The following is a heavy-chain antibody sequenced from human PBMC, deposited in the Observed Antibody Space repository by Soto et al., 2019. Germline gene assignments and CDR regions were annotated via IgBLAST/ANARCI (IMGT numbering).Heavy chain of an antibody. CDR2: IWYDGSNK. Sequence: HPGGSLRLSCVASGFTFSSYGMHWIRQAPGKGLEWVAVIWYDGSNKYYADSVKGRFTISRDNSKNTLYLQMNSLRAEDTAVYYCASDASSSWYYFDYWGQGALVTVSS. V-gene: IGHV3-33*01. CDR3: ASDASSSWYYFDY. CDR1: GFTFSSYG. J-gene: IGHJ4*02. D-gene: IGHD6-13*01.